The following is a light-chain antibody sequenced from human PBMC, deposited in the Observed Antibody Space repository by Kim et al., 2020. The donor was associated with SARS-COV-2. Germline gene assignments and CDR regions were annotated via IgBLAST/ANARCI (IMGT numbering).Light chain of an antibody. J-gene: IGLJ1*01. CDR2: KDN. V-gene: IGLV3-25*03. CDR1: TLPAKK. Sequence: VSPGQTSSITCSRYTLPAKKAYWYQKKAGQAPLLVIYKDNERPSGMPGRFSGSSSGTTVTLTISGVQAEDDADYYCQSADGSGTYVFGTGTKVTVL. CDR3: QSADGSGTYV.